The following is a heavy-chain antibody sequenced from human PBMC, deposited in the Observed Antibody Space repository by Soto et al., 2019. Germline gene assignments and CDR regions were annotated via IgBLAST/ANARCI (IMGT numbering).Heavy chain of an antibody. J-gene: IGHJ3*02. CDR2: INPSGGST. D-gene: IGHD6-19*01. Sequence: QVQLVQSGTEVKKPGASVKVSCKASGYTFTDHYMHWVRQAPGQGLEWMGIINPSGGSTSYAQKFEGRVTMSRDTSTSTVYMDLSSLRSEDTAVYYCALLGVAGTTDAFDIWGQGTMVTVSS. CDR1: GYTFTDHY. CDR3: ALLGVAGTTDAFDI. V-gene: IGHV1-46*01.